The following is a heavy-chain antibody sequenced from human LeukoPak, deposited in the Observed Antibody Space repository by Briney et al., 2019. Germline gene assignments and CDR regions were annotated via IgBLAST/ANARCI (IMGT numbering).Heavy chain of an antibody. V-gene: IGHV3-23*01. CDR1: GFTFSSYA. Sequence: PGGSLRLSCAASGFTFSSYAMSWVRQAPGKGLEWVSAISGSGGSTYYADSVKGRLTISRDNSKNTLYLQMNSLRVEDTAVYYCAKDVAQDYYFDYWGQGTLVTVSS. CDR3: AKDVAQDYYFDY. CDR2: ISGSGGST. D-gene: IGHD3/OR15-3a*01. J-gene: IGHJ4*02.